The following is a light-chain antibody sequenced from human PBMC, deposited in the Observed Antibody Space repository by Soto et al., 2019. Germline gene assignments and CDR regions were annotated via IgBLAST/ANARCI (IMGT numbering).Light chain of an antibody. CDR2: GAS. CDR1: QSVSSN. J-gene: IGKJ5*01. CDR3: QQYNNWPRMYT. Sequence: EVVRTKSKATLSVSPGERATLSCRASQSVSSNLAWYQQKPGQAPRLLIYGASTRATGVPARFSGSGSGTEFTLTISSLQSEDFAVYHCQQYNNWPRMYTFGQGTRLEI. V-gene: IGKV3-15*01.